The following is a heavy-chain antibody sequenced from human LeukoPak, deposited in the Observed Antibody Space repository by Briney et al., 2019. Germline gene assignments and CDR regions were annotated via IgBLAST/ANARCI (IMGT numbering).Heavy chain of an antibody. V-gene: IGHV1-8*01. Sequence: GASVKASCKASGYTFTSYDINWVRQATGQGLEWMGWMNPNSGNTGYAQKFQGRVTMTRNTSISTAYMELSSLRSEDTAVYYCARGWGFEDIVVVPAAPYYYGMDVWGQGTTVTVPS. CDR1: GYTFTSYD. D-gene: IGHD2-2*01. J-gene: IGHJ6*02. CDR3: ARGWGFEDIVVVPAAPYYYGMDV. CDR2: MNPNSGNT.